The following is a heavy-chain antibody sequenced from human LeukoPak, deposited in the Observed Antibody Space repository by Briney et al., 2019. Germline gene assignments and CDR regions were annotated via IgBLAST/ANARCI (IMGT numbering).Heavy chain of an antibody. Sequence: KPSETLSLTCTVSGGSISSYYWSWIRQPPGKGLEWIGYIYYSGSTNYNPSLKSRVTISVDTSKNQFSLKLSSVTAADTAVYYCARDRIAVAGRYYYGMDVWGKGTTVTVSS. CDR2: IYYSGST. J-gene: IGHJ6*04. V-gene: IGHV4-59*01. D-gene: IGHD6-19*01. CDR1: GGSISSYY. CDR3: ARDRIAVAGRYYYGMDV.